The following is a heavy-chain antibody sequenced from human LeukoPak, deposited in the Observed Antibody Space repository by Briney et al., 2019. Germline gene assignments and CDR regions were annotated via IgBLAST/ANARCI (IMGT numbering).Heavy chain of an antibody. J-gene: IGHJ2*01. CDR2: ISGSGGST. CDR3: AREFDIVATIHNWYFDL. D-gene: IGHD5-12*01. CDR1: GFTFSSYA. Sequence: GGSLRLSCAASGFTFSSYAMSWVRQAPGKGLEWVSAISGSGGSTYYADSVKGRFTISRDNSKNTLYLQMNSLRAEDTAVYYCAREFDIVATIHNWYFDLWGRGTLVTVSS. V-gene: IGHV3-23*01.